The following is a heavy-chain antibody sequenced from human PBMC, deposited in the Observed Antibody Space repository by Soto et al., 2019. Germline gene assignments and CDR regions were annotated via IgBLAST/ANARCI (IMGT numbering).Heavy chain of an antibody. CDR2: ITETGGDT. CDR3: TKASSDRHHMDV. V-gene: IGHV3-23*01. J-gene: IGHJ6*02. Sequence: WWSLRLSCSASVFTFSNFVMRWVRQTPGKGLEWVSTITETGGDTYYTDSVKGRFTISGDNSKNTLYLQMSSLRAEDTALYYCTKASSDRHHMDVWGQGTTVTVSS. CDR1: VFTFSNFV.